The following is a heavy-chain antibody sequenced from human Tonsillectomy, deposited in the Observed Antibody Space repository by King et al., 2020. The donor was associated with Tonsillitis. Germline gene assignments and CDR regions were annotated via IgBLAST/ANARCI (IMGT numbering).Heavy chain of an antibody. CDR3: AKDGFGDYYYYMDV. D-gene: IGHD3-10*01. Sequence: VQLVESGGGLVQPGGSLRLSCVASGFTFRTYAMSWVRQAPGKGLVWVSGISGSGAGTYDADSVRGRFTISRDNSKNTPYLQMNSLRAEDTAVYYCAKDGFGDYYYYMDVWGKGTTVTVSS. V-gene: IGHV3-23*04. CDR2: ISGSGAGT. CDR1: GFTFRTYA. J-gene: IGHJ6*03.